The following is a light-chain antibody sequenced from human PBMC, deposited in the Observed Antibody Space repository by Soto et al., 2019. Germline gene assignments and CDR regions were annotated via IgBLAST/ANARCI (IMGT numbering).Light chain of an antibody. V-gene: IGKV1-13*02. CDR1: QGIRND. CDR2: KAS. CDR3: QQYNSYPT. Sequence: AILMTQSPSSLSASVGDRVTVTCRASQGIRNDLAWYQQKPGKAPKLLIYKASSLESGVPSRFSGSGSGTEFTLTISSLQPDDFATYYCQQYNSYPTFGQGTKVDIK. J-gene: IGKJ1*01.